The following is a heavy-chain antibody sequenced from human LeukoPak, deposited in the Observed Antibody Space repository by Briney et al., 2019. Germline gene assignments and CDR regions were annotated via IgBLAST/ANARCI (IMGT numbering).Heavy chain of an antibody. CDR2: ISYDGSNK. J-gene: IGHJ4*02. CDR1: GFTFSSYA. CDR3: ARDRKHIVVVTAIPKPADY. V-gene: IGHV3-30-3*01. D-gene: IGHD2-21*02. Sequence: PGRSLRLSCAASGFTFSSYAMHWVRQAPGKGLEWVAVISYDGSNKYYADSVKGRFTISRDNSKNTLYLQMNSLRAEDTAVYYCARDRKHIVVVTAIPKPADYWGQGTLVTVSS.